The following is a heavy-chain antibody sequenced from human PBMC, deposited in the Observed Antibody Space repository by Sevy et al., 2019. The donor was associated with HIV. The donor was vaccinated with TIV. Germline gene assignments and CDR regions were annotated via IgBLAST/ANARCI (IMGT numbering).Heavy chain of an antibody. CDR3: TTEGAD. Sequence: GGSLRLSSAASGFIFSDAWLTWVRQGPGKGLEWVGRVRSKGDGGTEEYATPVKGRFIIARDDSKNMLYLQMNNLKIEDTGVYYCTTEGADWGQGTRVTVSS. CDR1: GFIFSDAW. V-gene: IGHV3-15*01. CDR2: VRSKGDGGTE. J-gene: IGHJ4*02.